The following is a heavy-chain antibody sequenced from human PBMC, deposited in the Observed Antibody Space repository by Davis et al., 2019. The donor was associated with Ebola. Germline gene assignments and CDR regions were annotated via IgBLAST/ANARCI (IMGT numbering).Heavy chain of an antibody. CDR2: IKQDGSEK. CDR3: ARAYSSGWYDGGFDY. J-gene: IGHJ4*02. CDR1: GFTFSNAW. D-gene: IGHD6-19*01. Sequence: GESLKISCAASGFTFSNAWMSWVRQAPGKGLEWVANIKQDGSEKYYVDSVKGRFTISRDNAKNSLYLQMNSLRAEDTAVYYCARAYSSGWYDGGFDYWGQGTLVTVSS. V-gene: IGHV3-7*01.